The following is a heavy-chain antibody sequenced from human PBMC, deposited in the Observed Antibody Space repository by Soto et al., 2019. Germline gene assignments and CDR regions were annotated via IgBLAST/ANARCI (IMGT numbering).Heavy chain of an antibody. J-gene: IGHJ5*02. CDR3: ARDDYGDYGILQWGRLRFDP. CDR1: GYTFTSYG. Sequence: ASVKVSCKASGYTFTSYGISWVRQAPGQGLEWMGWISAYNGNTNYAQKLQGRVTMTTDTSTSTAYMELRSLRSDDTAVYYCARDDYGDYGILQWGRLRFDPWGQGTLVTVSS. D-gene: IGHD4-17*01. CDR2: ISAYNGNT. V-gene: IGHV1-18*01.